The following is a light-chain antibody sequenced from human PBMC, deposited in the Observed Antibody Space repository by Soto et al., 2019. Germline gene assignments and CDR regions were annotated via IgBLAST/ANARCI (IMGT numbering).Light chain of an antibody. CDR1: NIGSKS. V-gene: IGLV3-21*02. Sequence: SYELSQPPSVSAAPGQTADITCGGDNIGSKSVHWYQRKAGQAPVLVVFDDNARPSGVPERFSGSKSGNTATLTISRVETGDEADHHCHVWDSSSGQHVFGSGTKVTVL. J-gene: IGLJ1*01. CDR2: DDN. CDR3: HVWDSSSGQHV.